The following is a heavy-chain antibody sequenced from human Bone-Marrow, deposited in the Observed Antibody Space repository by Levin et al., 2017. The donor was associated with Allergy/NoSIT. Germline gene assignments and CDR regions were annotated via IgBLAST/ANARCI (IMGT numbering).Heavy chain of an antibody. D-gene: IGHD1-1*01. CDR1: GGSISNDDYF. V-gene: IGHV4-39*01. CDR2: VYYTGST. J-gene: IGHJ4*02. CDR3: ARQPIRQRGAGYHFDY. Sequence: SETLSLTCTVSGGSISNDDYFWGWIRQPPGTGLEWTVSVYYTGSTYYNPSLKSRVTISVDTSKNQFSLKMRSVTAADTAIYYCARQPIRQRGAGYHFDYWGQGRLVTVSS.